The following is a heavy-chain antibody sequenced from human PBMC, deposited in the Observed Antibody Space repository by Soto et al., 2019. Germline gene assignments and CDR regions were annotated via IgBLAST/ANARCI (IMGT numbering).Heavy chain of an antibody. CDR1: GDSINNYY. Sequence: SETLSLTCTVSGDSINNYYWSWMRLPAGKGLEWIGRIYSNGNTYYNPSLKSRVSMSVDTSKNQFSLILKTVTAADTAVYYCARGGAVATTAHFDHWGQGTTVTVYS. V-gene: IGHV4-4*07. CDR3: ARGGAVATTAHFDH. J-gene: IGHJ4*02. CDR2: IYSNGNT. D-gene: IGHD5-12*01.